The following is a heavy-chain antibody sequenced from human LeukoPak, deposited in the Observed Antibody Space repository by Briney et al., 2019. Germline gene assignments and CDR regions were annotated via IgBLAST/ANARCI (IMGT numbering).Heavy chain of an antibody. CDR2: ISYDGSNK. CDR3: ARDSLMQWLFQGAFDI. V-gene: IGHV3-30-3*01. CDR1: GFTFSSYA. D-gene: IGHD3-22*01. J-gene: IGHJ3*02. Sequence: PGGSLRLSCAASGFTFSSYAMHWVRQAPGKGLEWVAVISYDGSNKYYADSVKGRFTTSRDNSKNTLYLQMNSLRAEDTAVYYCARDSLMQWLFQGAFDIWGQGTMVTVSS.